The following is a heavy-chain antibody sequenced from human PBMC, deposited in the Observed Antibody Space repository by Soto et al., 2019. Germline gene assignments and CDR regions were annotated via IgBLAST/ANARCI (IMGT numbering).Heavy chain of an antibody. Sequence: PXASLQLSFAASGSTFSSYGMHWVRQAPGKGLEWVAVISYDGSNKYYADSVKGRFTISRDNSKNTLYLQMNSLRAEDTAVYYCARDPSAVAGSYFDYWGQGTLVTVSS. CDR1: GSTFSSYG. V-gene: IGHV3-30*03. CDR2: ISYDGSNK. J-gene: IGHJ4*02. D-gene: IGHD6-19*01. CDR3: ARDPSAVAGSYFDY.